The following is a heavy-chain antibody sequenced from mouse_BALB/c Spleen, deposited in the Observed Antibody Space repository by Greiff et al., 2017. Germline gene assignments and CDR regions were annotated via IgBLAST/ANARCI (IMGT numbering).Heavy chain of an antibody. V-gene: IGHV3-2*02. Sequence: EVMLVESGPGLVKPSQSLSLTCTVTGYSITSDYAWNWIRQFPGNKLEWMGYISYSGSTSYNPSLKSRISITRDTSKNQFFLQLNSVTTEDTATYYCARGGYFDVWGAGTTVTVSS. J-gene: IGHJ1*01. CDR3: ARGGYFDV. CDR2: ISYSGST. CDR1: GYSITSDYA.